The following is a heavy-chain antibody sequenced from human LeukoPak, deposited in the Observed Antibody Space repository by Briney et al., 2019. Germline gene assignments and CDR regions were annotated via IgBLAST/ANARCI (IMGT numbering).Heavy chain of an antibody. J-gene: IGHJ4*02. CDR3: ARLPAGVRGVMSDFDY. CDR2: VNQDGSDK. CDR1: ELALSNYW. V-gene: IGHV3-7*01. D-gene: IGHD3-10*01. Sequence: PGGSLRLSCAASELALSNYWMTWVRQAPGKGLEWVASVNQDGSDKYYVDSVKGRFTISRDNAKNSLYLQMNSLRAEDTAVYYCARLPAGVRGVMSDFDYWGQGTLVTVSS.